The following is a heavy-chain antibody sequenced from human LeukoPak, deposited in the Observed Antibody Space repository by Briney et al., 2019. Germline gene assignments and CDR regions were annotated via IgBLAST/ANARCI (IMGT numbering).Heavy chain of an antibody. CDR2: INSDGITT. J-gene: IGHJ4*02. CDR1: GFTFSIYW. CDR3: AKDGLSSADY. D-gene: IGHD6-25*01. Sequence: SGGSLRLSCAASGFTFSIYWMHWVRQAPGKGLVWVSRINSDGITTHYADSVKGRFTISRDNSKNTLYLQMNSLRAEDTAVYYCAKDGLSSADYWGQGTLVTVSS. V-gene: IGHV3-74*01.